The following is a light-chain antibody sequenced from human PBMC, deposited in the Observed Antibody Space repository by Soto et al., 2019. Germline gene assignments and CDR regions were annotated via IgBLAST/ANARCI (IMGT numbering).Light chain of an antibody. J-gene: IGLJ1*01. CDR1: TFNIGYNF. Sequence: QSVLTQPHSVSAAPGQKVTISCSGSTFNIGYNFVSWYQQLPGTAPKLLIYDNNKRPSGIPDRFSGSKSGTSATLGITGLQTGDEADYYCGTWDSSLSAYVFGTGTKLTV. CDR2: DNN. V-gene: IGLV1-51*01. CDR3: GTWDSSLSAYV.